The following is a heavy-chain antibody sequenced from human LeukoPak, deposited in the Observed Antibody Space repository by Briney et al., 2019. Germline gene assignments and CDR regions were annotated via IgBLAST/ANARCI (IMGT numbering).Heavy chain of an antibody. CDR3: ARGGGSCYSCYYYYGMDV. J-gene: IGHJ6*02. CDR2: INHSGST. CDR1: GGSFSGYF. D-gene: IGHD2-15*01. Sequence: PSETLSLTCAVYGGSFSGYFWSWIRQPPGKGLEWIGEINHSGSTNYSPSLKSRVTISVDTSKNQFSLKLSSVTAADTAVYYCARGGGSCYSCYYYYGMDVWGQGTTVTVSS. V-gene: IGHV4-34*01.